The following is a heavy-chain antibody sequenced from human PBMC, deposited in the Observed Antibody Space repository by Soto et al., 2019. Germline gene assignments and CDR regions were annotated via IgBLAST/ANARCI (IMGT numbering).Heavy chain of an antibody. J-gene: IGHJ4*01. CDR1: GYTFTSSD. CDR2: MNPNSGDT. D-gene: IGHD4-17*01. Sequence: QVQLVQSGAEVKKPGASVKVSCKASGYTFTSSDINWVRQATGQGLEWMGWMNPNSGDTGYAQNFQGRVTMTRNTSISTAYLELNSLRSGDTAVYFCARGYYGDFDYWGHGTRVTVSS. CDR3: ARGYYGDFDY. V-gene: IGHV1-8*01.